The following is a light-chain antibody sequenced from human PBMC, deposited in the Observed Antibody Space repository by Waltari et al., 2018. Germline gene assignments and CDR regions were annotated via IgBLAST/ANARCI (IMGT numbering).Light chain of an antibody. V-gene: IGKV4-1*01. J-gene: IGKJ3*01. Sequence: DVVMTQSPDSLAVSLGERATIHCKSSQSLLYSSNHKNHLAWYQQNPGQPPKLLIYWASTRESGVPDRFSGSGSGTDFTLTISSLQAEDVAVYYCQQYYDNVVTFGPGTKVDIK. CDR1: QSLLYSSNHKNH. CDR2: WAS. CDR3: QQYYDNVVT.